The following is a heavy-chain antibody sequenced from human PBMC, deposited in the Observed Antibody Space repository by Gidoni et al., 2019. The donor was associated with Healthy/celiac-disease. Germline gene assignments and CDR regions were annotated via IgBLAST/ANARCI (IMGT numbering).Heavy chain of an antibody. Sequence: QVQLVESGGGVVQPGRSLRLSCAASGFTFSSYAMHWVRQAPGKGLEWVAVISHDGSNKYYADSVKGRFTISRDNSKNTLYLQMNSLRAEDTAVYYCAREASTVTPGCMDVWGQGTTVTVSS. CDR2: ISHDGSNK. J-gene: IGHJ6*02. D-gene: IGHD4-17*01. CDR3: AREASTVTPGCMDV. CDR1: GFTFSSYA. V-gene: IGHV3-30-3*01.